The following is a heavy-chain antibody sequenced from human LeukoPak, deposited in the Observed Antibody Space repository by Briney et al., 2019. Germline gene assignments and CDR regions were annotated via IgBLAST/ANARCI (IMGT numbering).Heavy chain of an antibody. V-gene: IGHV4-38-2*01. CDR1: GYSISSGHY. CDR2: IYHSGGT. CDR3: AGFTPAVDY. D-gene: IGHD3-10*01. Sequence: PSETLSLTCAVSGYSISSGHYWGWIRQPPGKGLEWIGSIYHSGGTYYNPSLKTRVTISVDTSRNQFSLKMRSVTAADTAVYYCAGFTPAVDYCSQGTLVTVSS. J-gene: IGHJ4*02.